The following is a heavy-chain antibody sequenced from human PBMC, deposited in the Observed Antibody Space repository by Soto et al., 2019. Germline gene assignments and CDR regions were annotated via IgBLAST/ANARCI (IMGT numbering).Heavy chain of an antibody. CDR1: GGSISSSSYY. V-gene: IGHV4-39*01. Sequence: QLQLQESGPGLVKPSETLSLTCAVSGGSISSSSYYWGWIRQPPGKGLEWIGSIYYSGSTYYTPSLQSRAGISVDTSKNQFSLKLNSVTAADTAVYYCARRTVNIRTFYSGLKTHCFDYWGQGTLVTVSS. CDR2: IYYSGST. CDR3: ARRTVNIRTFYSGLKTHCFDY. J-gene: IGHJ4*02. D-gene: IGHD6-19*01.